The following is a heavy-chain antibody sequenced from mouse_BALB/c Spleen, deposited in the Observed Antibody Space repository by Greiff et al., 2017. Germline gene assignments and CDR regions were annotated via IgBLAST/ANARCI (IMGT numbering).Heavy chain of an antibody. D-gene: IGHD2-13*01. CDR1: GYTFTDYN. Sequence: VQLQQSGPELVKPGASVKISCKASGYTFTDYNMHWVKQSHGKSLEWIGYIYPYNGGTGYNQKFKSKATLTVDNSSSTAYMELRSLTSEDSAVYYCARGDYWFAYWGQGTLVTVSA. J-gene: IGHJ3*01. CDR3: ARGDYWFAY. V-gene: IGHV1S29*02. CDR2: IYPYNGGT.